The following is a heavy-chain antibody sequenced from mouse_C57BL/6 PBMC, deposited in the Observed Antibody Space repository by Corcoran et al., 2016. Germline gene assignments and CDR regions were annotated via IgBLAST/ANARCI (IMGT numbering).Heavy chain of an antibody. J-gene: IGHJ3*01. Sequence: EVQLQQSGPELVKPGASVKIPCKASGYTFTDYNMDWVKQSHGKSLEWIGDINPNNGGTIYNQKFKGKDTLTVDKSSSTAYMELRSLTSEDTAVYYCARRDWDWFAYWGQGTLVTVSA. CDR3: ARRDWDWFAY. V-gene: IGHV1-18*01. CDR1: GYTFTDYN. CDR2: INPNNGGT. D-gene: IGHD4-1*01.